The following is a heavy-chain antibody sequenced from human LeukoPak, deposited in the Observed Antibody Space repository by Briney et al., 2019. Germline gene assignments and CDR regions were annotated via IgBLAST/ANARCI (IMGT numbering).Heavy chain of an antibody. CDR1: GYTFTIYG. Sequence: ASVTVSFKASGYTFTIYGISWVRQAPGQGLEWVGWISAYNGNTNYAQKLQGKGTMTTDRSTSTDYMELRSLRSDDAAVYYCASQYYDSSLGFDPWGQGTLVTVSS. V-gene: IGHV1-18*01. CDR3: ASQYYDSSLGFDP. J-gene: IGHJ5*02. CDR2: ISAYNGNT. D-gene: IGHD3-22*01.